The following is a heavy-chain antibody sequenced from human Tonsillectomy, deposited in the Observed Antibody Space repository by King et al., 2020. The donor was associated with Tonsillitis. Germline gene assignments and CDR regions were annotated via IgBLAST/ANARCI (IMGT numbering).Heavy chain of an antibody. J-gene: IGHJ4*02. Sequence: VQLQESGPGLVKPSETLSLTCTVSGGSISSYYWSWIRQPPGKGLEWIGYIYYSGSTNYNPSLKGRVTISVDTSKNQFSLKLSSVTAADTAVYYCARVLREAATLYYFDYWGQGTLVTVSS. V-gene: IGHV4-59*01. D-gene: IGHD2-15*01. CDR1: GGSISSYY. CDR2: IYYSGST. CDR3: ARVLREAATLYYFDY.